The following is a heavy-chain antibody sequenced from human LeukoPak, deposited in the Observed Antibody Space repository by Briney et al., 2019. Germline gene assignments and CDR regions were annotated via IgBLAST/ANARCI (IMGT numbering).Heavy chain of an antibody. J-gene: IGHJ5*02. CDR2: INPNSGGT. D-gene: IGHD3-10*01. CDR1: GYTFTGYY. CDR3: ARDRITMVRGVPNWFDP. V-gene: IGHV1-2*02. Sequence: GASVKVSCKASGYTFTGYYMHWVRQAPGQGLEWMGWINPNSGGTNYAQKFRGRVTMTRDTSISTAYMELSRLRSDDTAVYYCARDRITMVRGVPNWFDPWGQGTLVTVSS.